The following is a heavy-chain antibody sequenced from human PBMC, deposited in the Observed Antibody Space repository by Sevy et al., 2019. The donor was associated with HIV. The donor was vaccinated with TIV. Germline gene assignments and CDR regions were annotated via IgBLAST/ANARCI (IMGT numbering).Heavy chain of an antibody. CDR2: IYYSGST. CDR3: ARYYYATTGPGSWFDP. CDR1: GGSISSDF. D-gene: IGHD3-22*01. V-gene: IGHV4-59*13. J-gene: IGHJ5*02. Sequence: SETLSLTCTVSGGSISSDFWSWIQQPPGKGLEWIAYIYYSGSTNYSPSLKSRVTISADTSKNQISLKLSSVTAADTAVYYCARYYYATTGPGSWFDPWGQGTLVTVSS.